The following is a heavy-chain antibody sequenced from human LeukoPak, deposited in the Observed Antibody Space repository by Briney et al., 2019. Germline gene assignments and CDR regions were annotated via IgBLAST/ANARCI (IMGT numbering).Heavy chain of an antibody. CDR1: GFTFDDYA. V-gene: IGHV3-43D*03. Sequence: GGSLRLSCAASGFTFDDYAMHWVRQAPGKGLEWVSLISWDGGSTYYADSVKGRFTISRDNSKNSLYLQMNSLRAEDTAVYYCARPVPADYDILTGGLHHWGQGTLVTVSS. D-gene: IGHD3-9*01. CDR3: ARPVPADYDILTGGLHH. CDR2: ISWDGGST. J-gene: IGHJ5*02.